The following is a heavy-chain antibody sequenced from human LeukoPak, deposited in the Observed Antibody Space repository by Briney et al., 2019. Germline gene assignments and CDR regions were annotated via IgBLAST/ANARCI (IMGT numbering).Heavy chain of an antibody. V-gene: IGHV3-48*01. D-gene: IGHD4-17*01. J-gene: IGHJ4*02. CDR2: ISSSGSTI. CDR1: GFTFSIYN. Sequence: PGGSLRLSCAASGFTFSIYNMNWVRPAPGKGLEWLSYISSSGSTIYYADSVKGRFTVSRDSAKNSLYLQMNNLRADDTAVYFCARSYGASDYWGQGTLVTVSS. CDR3: ARSYGASDY.